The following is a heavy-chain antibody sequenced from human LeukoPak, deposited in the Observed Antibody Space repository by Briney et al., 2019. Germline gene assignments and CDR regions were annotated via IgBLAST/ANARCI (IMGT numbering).Heavy chain of an antibody. Sequence: PGGSLRLSCAASGFTFSSYAMSWVRQAPGKGLEWVSAISGSGGSTYYADSVKGRFTISRDNSKNTLYLQMNSLRAEDTAVYYCANGGYSSSWYGSRDFDYWGQGTLVTVSS. J-gene: IGHJ4*02. V-gene: IGHV3-23*01. D-gene: IGHD6-13*01. CDR2: ISGSGGST. CDR3: ANGGYSSSWYGSRDFDY. CDR1: GFTFSSYA.